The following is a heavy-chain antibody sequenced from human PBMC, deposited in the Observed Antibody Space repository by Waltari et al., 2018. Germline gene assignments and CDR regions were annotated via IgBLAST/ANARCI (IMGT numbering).Heavy chain of an antibody. J-gene: IGHJ6*02. V-gene: IGHV4-4*07. CDR3: ARDPGFSSGWRPGGYYYGMDV. D-gene: IGHD6-19*01. Sequence: QVQLQESGPGLVKPSETLSLTCTVSGGSISSYYWSWIRQPAGKGLEWIGRIYTSGSTTYNPSLKSRVTMSVDTSKNQFSLKLSSVTAADTAVYYCARDPGFSSGWRPGGYYYGMDVWGQGTTVTVSS. CDR1: GGSISSYY. CDR2: IYTSGST.